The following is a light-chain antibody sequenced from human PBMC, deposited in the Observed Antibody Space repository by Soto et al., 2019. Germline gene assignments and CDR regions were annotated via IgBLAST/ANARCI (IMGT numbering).Light chain of an antibody. CDR3: SSYTSSSTLYYV. J-gene: IGLJ1*01. Sequence: QSALTQPASVSRSPGQSITISCTGTSSDVGGYNYVSWYQQHPGKAPKLMIYDVSNRPSGVSNRFSGSKSGNTASLTISGLQAEDEADYYCSSYTSSSTLYYVFGTGTKLTVL. V-gene: IGLV2-14*01. CDR2: DVS. CDR1: SSDVGGYNY.